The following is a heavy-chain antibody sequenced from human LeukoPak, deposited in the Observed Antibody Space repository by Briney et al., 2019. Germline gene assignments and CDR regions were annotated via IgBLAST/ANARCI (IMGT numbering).Heavy chain of an antibody. CDR1: GFTFSDFD. CDR3: ARVASTYRGFDY. J-gene: IGHJ4*02. CDR2: IRVSGRRHT. D-gene: IGHD3-10*01. V-gene: IGHV3-11*05. Sequence: GGSLRLSCAASGFTFSDFDMTWIRQAPGRGLEWVSDIRVSGRRHTNYAASVRGRFTMSRDNAKKSLYLQLNTLRVEDTGIYFCARVASTYRGFDYWGQGILVTVS.